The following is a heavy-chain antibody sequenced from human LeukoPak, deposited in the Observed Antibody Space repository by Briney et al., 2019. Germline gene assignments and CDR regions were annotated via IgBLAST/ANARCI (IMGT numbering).Heavy chain of an antibody. CDR2: INHSGST. D-gene: IGHD3-3*01. CDR3: ARGYDFWSGYSNFDY. CDR1: GGSFSGYY. J-gene: IGHJ4*02. V-gene: IGHV4-34*01. Sequence: SETLSLTCAVYGGSFSGYYWSWTRQPPGKGLEWIGEINHSGSTNYNPSLKSRVTISVDTSKNQFSLKLSSVTAADTAVYYCARGYDFWSGYSNFDYWGQGTLVTVSS.